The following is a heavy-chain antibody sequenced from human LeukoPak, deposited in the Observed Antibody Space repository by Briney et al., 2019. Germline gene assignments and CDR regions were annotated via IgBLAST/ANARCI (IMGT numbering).Heavy chain of an antibody. J-gene: IGHJ3*02. CDR2: IYYSGGT. CDR3: AVSGVGDLLRYFDWLSWHAFDI. V-gene: IGHV4-30-4*01. D-gene: IGHD3-9*01. Sequence: SKTHPPAYSLIGGFVKGGGVYLGWIRLTQEKSLEWIGYIYYSGGTYYNPSLKSRVTISVDTSKNQFSLKLSSVTAADTAVYYCAVSGVGDLLRYFDWLSWHAFDIWGQGTMVTVSS. CDR1: GGFVKGGGVY.